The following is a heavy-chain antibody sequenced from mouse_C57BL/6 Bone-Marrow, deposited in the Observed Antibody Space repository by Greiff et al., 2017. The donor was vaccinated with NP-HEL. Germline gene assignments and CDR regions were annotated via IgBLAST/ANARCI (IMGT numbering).Heavy chain of an antibody. D-gene: IGHD2-4*01. CDR3: AKPYYDYDGYYAMDY. Sequence: VQGVESGPGLVQPSQSLSITCTVSGFSLTSYGVHWVRQSPGKGLEWLGVIWSGGSTDYNAAFISRLSISKDNSKSQVFFKMNSLQADDTAIYYCAKPYYDYDGYYAMDYWGQGTSVTVSS. V-gene: IGHV2-2*01. CDR2: IWSGGST. J-gene: IGHJ4*01. CDR1: GFSLTSYG.